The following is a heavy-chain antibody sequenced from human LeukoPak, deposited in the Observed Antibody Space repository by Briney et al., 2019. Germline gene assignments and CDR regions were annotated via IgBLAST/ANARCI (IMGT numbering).Heavy chain of an antibody. CDR2: ISYSGST. CDR1: GGSITSYH. V-gene: IGHV4-59*12. Sequence: SETLSLTCTVSGGSITSYHWSWIRQPPGKGLEWIGYISYSGSTNYNPSLKSRVTLSIDTSKNQFSLKLSSVTAADTAVYYCAREGEDIVVVPAAIPSYYYYGMDVWGQGTTVTVSS. D-gene: IGHD2-2*02. CDR3: AREGEDIVVVPAAIPSYYYYGMDV. J-gene: IGHJ6*02.